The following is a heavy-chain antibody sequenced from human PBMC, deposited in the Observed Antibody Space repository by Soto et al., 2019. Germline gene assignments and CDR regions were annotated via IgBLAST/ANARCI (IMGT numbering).Heavy chain of an antibody. CDR1: GGTFSSYT. CDR3: ARDSTMVRGVVDL. CDR2: IIPILGIA. Sequence: ASVKVSCKASGGTFSSYTISWVRQAPGQGLEWMGRIIPILGIANYAQKFQGRVTITADKSTSTAYMELSSLRSEDTAVYYCARDSTMVRGVVDLWGSGTLVTVSS. J-gene: IGHJ2*01. D-gene: IGHD3-10*01. V-gene: IGHV1-69*04.